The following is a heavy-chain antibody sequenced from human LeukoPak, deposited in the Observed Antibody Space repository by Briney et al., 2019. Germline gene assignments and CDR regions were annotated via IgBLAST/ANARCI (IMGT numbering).Heavy chain of an antibody. CDR3: ATGGGYYTYYFDY. V-gene: IGHV3-33*01. Sequence: GGSLRLSCAASGFIFSSYGMHWVRQAPGKGLEWVAVIWYDGSHKSYADSVKGRFTISRDNSKNTLYLQMSSLRAEDTAVYYCATGGGYYTYYFDYWGQGTLVTVSS. J-gene: IGHJ4*02. D-gene: IGHD3-22*01. CDR2: IWYDGSHK. CDR1: GFIFSSYG.